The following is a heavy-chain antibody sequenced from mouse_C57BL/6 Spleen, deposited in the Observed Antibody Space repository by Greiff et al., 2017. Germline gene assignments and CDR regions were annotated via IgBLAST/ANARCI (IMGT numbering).Heavy chain of an antibody. CDR3: ARWADWYFDV. V-gene: IGHV1-76*01. CDR2: IYPGSGNT. Sequence: VQLQQSGAELVRPGASVKLSCKASGYTFTDYYINWVKQRPGQGLEWIARIYPGSGNTYYNEKFKGKATLTAEKSSSTAYMQLSSLTSEDSAVYFCARWADWYFDVWGTGTTVTVSS. J-gene: IGHJ1*03. CDR1: GYTFTDYY.